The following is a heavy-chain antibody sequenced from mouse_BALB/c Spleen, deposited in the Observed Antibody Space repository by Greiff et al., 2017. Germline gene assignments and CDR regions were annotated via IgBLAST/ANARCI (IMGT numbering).Heavy chain of an antibody. D-gene: IGHD2-2*01. CDR1: GYTFTSYW. CDR3: ARGGLRDAMDY. CDR2: INPSTGYT. Sequence: QVQLQQSGAELAKPGASVKMSCKASGYTFTSYWMHWVKQRPGQGLEWIGYINPSTGYTEYNQKFKDKATLTADKSSSTAYMQLSSLTSEDSAVYYCARGGLRDAMDYWGQGTSVTVSS. V-gene: IGHV1-7*01. J-gene: IGHJ4*01.